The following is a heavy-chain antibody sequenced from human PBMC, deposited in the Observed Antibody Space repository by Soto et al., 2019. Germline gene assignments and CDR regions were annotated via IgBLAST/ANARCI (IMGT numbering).Heavy chain of an antibody. CDR2: IYYSGST. J-gene: IGHJ6*02. Sequence: QVQLQESGPGLVKPSQTLSLTCTVSGGSISSGDYYWSWIRQPPGKGLEWIGYIYYSGSTNYNPSLKRRVIISIDTSKNQCSLKLGSVTAADTAVYYCARVIAAAGAGDYYFGMDVWGQGTTVTVSS. D-gene: IGHD6-13*01. CDR1: GGSISSGDYY. V-gene: IGHV4-30-4*01. CDR3: ARVIAAAGAGDYYFGMDV.